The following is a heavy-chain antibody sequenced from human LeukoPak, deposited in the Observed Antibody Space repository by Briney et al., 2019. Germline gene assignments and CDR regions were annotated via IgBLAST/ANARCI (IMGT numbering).Heavy chain of an antibody. Sequence: ASVKVSCKASGYTFTSYGISWVRQAPGQGLEWMGWISAYNGNTNYAQKLQGRVTMTTDTSTSTAYMELRSLRSDDTAVYYCARGFISGWSKNWFDPWGQGTLVTVSS. CDR3: ARGFISGWSKNWFDP. D-gene: IGHD6-19*01. J-gene: IGHJ5*02. V-gene: IGHV1-18*01. CDR1: GYTFTSYG. CDR2: ISAYNGNT.